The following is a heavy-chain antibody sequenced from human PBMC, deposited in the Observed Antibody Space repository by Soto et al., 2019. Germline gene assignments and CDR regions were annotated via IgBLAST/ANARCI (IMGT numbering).Heavy chain of an antibody. CDR2: IKQDGSEK. D-gene: IGHD1-26*01. J-gene: IGHJ6*02. Sequence: GGSLRLSCAASGFTFSSYWMSCVRQAPGKGLEWVANIKQDGSEKYYVDSVKGRFTISRDNAKNSLYLQMNSLRAEDTAVYYCARDRGGSYYSYYGMDVWGQGTTVTVSS. CDR1: GFTFSSYW. CDR3: ARDRGGSYYSYYGMDV. V-gene: IGHV3-7*03.